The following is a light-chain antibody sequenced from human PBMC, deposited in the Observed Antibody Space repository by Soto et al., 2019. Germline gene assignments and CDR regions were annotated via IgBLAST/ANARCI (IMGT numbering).Light chain of an antibody. CDR3: QQYNSYPST. J-gene: IGKJ2*01. V-gene: IGKV1-5*01. CDR1: QSISTW. Sequence: DIQMTQSPPTVSSSVVDGVTITCRASQSISTWLAWYKQKPGKAPILLIYDASTLESGGQSGFSVSGSGTEFTLTISSLQPDDSATYYFQQYNSYPSTFGQGTKVDIK. CDR2: DAS.